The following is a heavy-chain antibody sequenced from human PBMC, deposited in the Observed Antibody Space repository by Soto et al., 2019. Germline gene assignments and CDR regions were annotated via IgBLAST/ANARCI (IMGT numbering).Heavy chain of an antibody. CDR3: ASLDWGQDAFDI. D-gene: IGHD7-27*01. CDR1: GFTFSSYG. V-gene: IGHV3-30*03. Sequence: GGSLRLSCAASGFTFSSYGMHWVRQAPGKGLEWVAVISYDGSNKYYADSVKGRFTISRDNSKNTLYLQMNSLRADDTAVYYCASLDWGQDAFDIWGQGTMVTVSS. J-gene: IGHJ3*02. CDR2: ISYDGSNK.